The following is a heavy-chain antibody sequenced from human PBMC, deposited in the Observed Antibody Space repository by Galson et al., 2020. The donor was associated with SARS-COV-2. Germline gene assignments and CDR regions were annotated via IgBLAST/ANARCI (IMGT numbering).Heavy chain of an antibody. D-gene: IGHD6-6*01. CDR1: GGSISSSSYY. CDR2: VFYTGST. Sequence: ETSETLSLTCTVSGGSISSSSYYWGWIRQPPGKGLEWIGYVFYTGSTYYNPSLESRVTMSVGTSKNQFSLKLSSVTATDTAVHYCARTPRSGSSKYYFDYWGQGTLVTVSS. J-gene: IGHJ4*02. V-gene: IGHV4-39*01. CDR3: ARTPRSGSSKYYFDY.